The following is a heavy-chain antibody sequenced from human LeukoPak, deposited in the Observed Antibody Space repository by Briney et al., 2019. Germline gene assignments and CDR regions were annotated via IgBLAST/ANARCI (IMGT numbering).Heavy chain of an antibody. CDR3: ARRAGAYSHPYDY. V-gene: IGHV3-53*01. D-gene: IGHD4/OR15-4a*01. CDR2: IYSDNT. Sequence: GGSLRPSCVASGFIFSSYSMNWVRQAPGKGLEWVSFIYSDNTHYSDSVKGRFTISRDNSKNTLYLQMNSLRAEDTAVYYCARRAGAYSHPYDYWGQGTLVTVSS. J-gene: IGHJ4*02. CDR1: GFIFSSYS.